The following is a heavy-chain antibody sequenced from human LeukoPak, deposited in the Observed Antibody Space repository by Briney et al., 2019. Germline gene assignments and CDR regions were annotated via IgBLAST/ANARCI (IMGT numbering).Heavy chain of an antibody. V-gene: IGHV1-2*02. CDR1: GYTFTGYY. Sequence: ASVKVSCKASGYTFTGYYMHWVRQAPGQGLEWMGWINPNSGGTNYAQKFQGRVTMTRDTSISTAYMELSRLRSDDTAVYYCARVIGGYALYFDYWGQGTLVTVSS. J-gene: IGHJ4*02. D-gene: IGHD5-12*01. CDR2: INPNSGGT. CDR3: ARVIGGYALYFDY.